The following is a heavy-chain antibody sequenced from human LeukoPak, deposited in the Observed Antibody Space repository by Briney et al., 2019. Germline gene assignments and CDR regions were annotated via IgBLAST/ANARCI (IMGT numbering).Heavy chain of an antibody. CDR2: IYYSGST. V-gene: IGHV4-39*01. CDR1: GGSISSSSYY. J-gene: IGHJ5*02. Sequence: SETLSLTCTVSGGSISSSSYYWGWIRQPPGKGLEWIGSIYYSGSTYYNPSLKSRVTISVDTSKNQFSLKLSSVTAADTAVYYCARVNIVARNWFDPWGQGTLVTVSS. CDR3: ARVNIVARNWFDP. D-gene: IGHD2-15*01.